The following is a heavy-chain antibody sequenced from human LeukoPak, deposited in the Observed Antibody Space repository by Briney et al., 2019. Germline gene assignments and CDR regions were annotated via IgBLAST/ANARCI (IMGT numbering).Heavy chain of an antibody. Sequence: PSETLSLTCTVSGGSISSYFWTWIRQPPGKGLEWIGYMSNTGITKYNPSLKSRVTISADTSKNQFSLNLKSVTAADTAVYYCAKASVATAVLFDSWGQGTLVAVSS. V-gene: IGHV4-59*01. CDR3: AKASVATAVLFDS. J-gene: IGHJ4*02. CDR1: GGSISSYF. D-gene: IGHD5-12*01. CDR2: MSNTGIT.